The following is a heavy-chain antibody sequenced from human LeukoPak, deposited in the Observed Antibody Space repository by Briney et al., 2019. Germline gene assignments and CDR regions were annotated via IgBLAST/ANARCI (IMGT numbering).Heavy chain of an antibody. D-gene: IGHD3-3*01. CDR2: ISGSGGST. Sequence: PGGSLRLSCAASGFTFSSYAMSWVRQAPGKGLEWVSAISGSGGSTYYADSVKGRFTISRDNSKNTLFLQMNSLRAEDTAVYYCAKRPTFLRFLEWLPLEASIFDYWGQGTLVTVSS. J-gene: IGHJ4*02. CDR1: GFTFSSYA. V-gene: IGHV3-23*01. CDR3: AKRPTFLRFLEWLPLEASIFDY.